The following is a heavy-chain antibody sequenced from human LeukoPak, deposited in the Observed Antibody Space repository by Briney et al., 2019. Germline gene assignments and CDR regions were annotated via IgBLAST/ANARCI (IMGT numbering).Heavy chain of an antibody. D-gene: IGHD5-24*01. CDR1: GFTVSSNY. V-gene: IGHV3-53*01. CDR3: ARDYAGYNYWDY. Sequence: GGSLRLSCAASGFTVSSNYMSWVRQDPGKGLEWGSVIYRGGSTYYADSVKGRFTISRDSSKNTLYLQMNSLRAEDTAVYYCARDYAGYNYWDYWGQGTLVTVSS. J-gene: IGHJ4*02. CDR2: IYRGGST.